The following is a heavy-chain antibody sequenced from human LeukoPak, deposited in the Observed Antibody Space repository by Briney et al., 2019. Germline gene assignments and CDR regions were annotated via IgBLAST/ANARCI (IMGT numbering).Heavy chain of an antibody. D-gene: IGHD3-22*01. V-gene: IGHV3-23*01. CDR2: IRGSGGST. J-gene: IGHJ3*02. CDR1: CFGFSDYY. Sequence: GGSLRLFCAASCFGFSDYYMSWIRQAPGEGLEGGSAIRGSGGSTYYADSVKGRFTISRDNSKNTLYLQMNSLRAEDTAVYYCAKEAYYYDSSGPENAFDIWGQGTMVTVSS. CDR3: AKEAYYYDSSGPENAFDI.